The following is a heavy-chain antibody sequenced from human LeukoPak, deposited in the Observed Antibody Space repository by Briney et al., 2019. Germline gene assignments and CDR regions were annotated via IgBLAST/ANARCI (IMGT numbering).Heavy chain of an antibody. Sequence: GESPKISCKGSGYSFTSYWIGWVRQMPGKGLEWMGIIYPGDSDTRYSPSFQGQVTISADKSISTAYLQWSSLKASDTAMYYCARHGTGIVVVPAAKDIGEKYYYYYYGMDVWGQGTTVTVSS. D-gene: IGHD2-2*01. CDR1: GYSFTSYW. CDR3: ARHGTGIVVVPAAKDIGEKYYYYYYGMDV. J-gene: IGHJ6*02. CDR2: IYPGDSDT. V-gene: IGHV5-51*01.